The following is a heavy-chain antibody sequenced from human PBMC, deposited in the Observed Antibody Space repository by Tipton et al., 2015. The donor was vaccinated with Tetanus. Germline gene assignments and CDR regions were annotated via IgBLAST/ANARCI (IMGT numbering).Heavy chain of an antibody. J-gene: IGHJ6*02. Sequence: TLSLTCTVSGGSISSFYWYWIRQPPGKGLEWIAYIYQNGDANYNPSLQNRVTISVDTSKNQFSLQLAFVTAADTAIYYCARERVEAFYYHGLDVWGPGTTVTVSS. V-gene: IGHV4-59*01. CDR1: GGSISSFY. CDR3: ARERVEAFYYHGLDV. CDR2: IYQNGDA.